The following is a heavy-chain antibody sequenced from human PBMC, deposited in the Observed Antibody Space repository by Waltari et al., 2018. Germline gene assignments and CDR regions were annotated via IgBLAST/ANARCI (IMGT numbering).Heavy chain of an antibody. CDR1: GGSISSGSYY. D-gene: IGHD3-22*01. V-gene: IGHV4-61*02. CDR3: ARRSSGYNAFDI. J-gene: IGHJ3*02. Sequence: VQLQEGGHGLVKASQTLSLPCTVSGGSISSGSYYCSWSRQPAGKGLECIGRMYTSGTTNTNPSLKSRVTISVDTSKNQFSLSLSSVTASYTSVYYFARRSSGYNAFDIWGHWTIFPFSS. CDR2: MYTSGTT.